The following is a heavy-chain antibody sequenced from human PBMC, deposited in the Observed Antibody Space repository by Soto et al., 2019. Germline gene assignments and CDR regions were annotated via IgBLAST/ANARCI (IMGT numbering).Heavy chain of an antibody. V-gene: IGHV4-34*01. J-gene: IGHJ4*02. CDR2: MNHSGST. CDR1: GGSFSGYY. CDR3: ARVADY. Sequence: QVQLQQWGAGLLKPSETLSLTCAVYGGSFSGYYWSWIRQPPGKGLEWIGEMNHSGSTSYNPSLKSRVTISVDTSKNQFSLKLSSATAADTAVYYCARVADYWSQGTLVTVSS.